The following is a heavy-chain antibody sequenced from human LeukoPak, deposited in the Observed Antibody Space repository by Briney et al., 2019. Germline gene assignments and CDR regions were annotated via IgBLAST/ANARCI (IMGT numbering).Heavy chain of an antibody. CDR1: GFTFSGYW. J-gene: IGHJ5*02. CDR3: ARRDYFDP. Sequence: GGSLRLSCAASGFTFSGYWMHWLRHAPGKGLVWVSRISSDGSTTSYADPAKGRFTTSRDNAKNTLYLQMNSLRAEDTAVYYCARRDYFDPWGQGTLVTVPS. D-gene: IGHD4-11*01. CDR2: ISSDGSTT. V-gene: IGHV3-74*01.